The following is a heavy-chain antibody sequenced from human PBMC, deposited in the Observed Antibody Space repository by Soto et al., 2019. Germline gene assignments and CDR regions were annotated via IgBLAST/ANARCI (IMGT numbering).Heavy chain of an antibody. CDR2: ISSTSRNI. CDR3: ARSYSSGWEFDY. J-gene: IGHJ4*02. V-gene: IGHV3-11*01. CDR1: LFTFCIYY. D-gene: IGHD6-25*01. Sequence: GGALRLSCVAPLFTFCIYYMCSMRQTPGKGLELVSYISSTSRNIYYVDAVKGRFSVSRDNAQNSLSLKLNSLRVEDTAVDYCARSYSSGWEFDYWGQGTQVTVSS.